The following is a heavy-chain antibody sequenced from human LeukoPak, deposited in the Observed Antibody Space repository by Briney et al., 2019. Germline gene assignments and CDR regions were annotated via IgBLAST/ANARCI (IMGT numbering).Heavy chain of an antibody. D-gene: IGHD2-21*01. CDR3: ARDIVVVPAVEAEDC. CDR1: GYTFTSYG. J-gene: IGHJ4*02. Sequence: GASVKVSCKASGYTFTSYGISWVRQAPGQGLEWMGWISAYNGNTNYAQKLQGRVTMTADTSVSTAYMQLTRLTSDDSAVYYCARDIVVVPAVEAEDCWGQGTLVTVTS. V-gene: IGHV1-18*01. CDR2: ISAYNGNT.